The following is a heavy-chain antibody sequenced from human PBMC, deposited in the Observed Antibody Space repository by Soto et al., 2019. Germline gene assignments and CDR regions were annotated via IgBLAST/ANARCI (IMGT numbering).Heavy chain of an antibody. CDR2: IKEDGSEK. D-gene: IGHD2-15*01. V-gene: IGHV3-7*01. Sequence: PGGSLRLSXAASGFTFSNYWMTWVRQAPGKGLEWVANIKEDGSEKHYVDSVKGRFTISRDNAKNSLYLQMNSLRVEDTAVYFYSRDVVVGAKALNYWGQGALVTVSS. CDR3: SRDVVVGAKALNY. J-gene: IGHJ4*02. CDR1: GFTFSNYW.